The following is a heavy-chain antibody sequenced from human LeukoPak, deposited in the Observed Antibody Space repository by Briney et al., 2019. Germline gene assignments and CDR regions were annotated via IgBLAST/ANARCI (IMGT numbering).Heavy chain of an antibody. CDR3: ARGGGYSYDAFDI. Sequence: GGSLRLSCAASGFTFDDYAMHWVRQAPGKGLEWVSGISWNSGSIGYADSVKGRFTISRDNAKNTLYLQMNSLRAEDTAVYYCARGGGYSYDAFDIWGQGTMVTVSS. D-gene: IGHD5-18*01. CDR1: GFTFDDYA. CDR2: ISWNSGSI. J-gene: IGHJ3*02. V-gene: IGHV3-9*01.